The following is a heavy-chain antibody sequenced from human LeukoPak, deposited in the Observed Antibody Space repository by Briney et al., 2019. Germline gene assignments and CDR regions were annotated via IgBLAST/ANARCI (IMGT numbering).Heavy chain of an antibody. V-gene: IGHV4-30-4*08. D-gene: IGHD6-6*01. CDR3: AILSSSSVHARAFDI. J-gene: IGHJ3*02. CDR2: IYYSGST. Sequence: SETLSLTCTVSGGSISSGDYYWSWIRQPPGKGLEWIGYIYYSGSTYYNPSLKSRVTISVDRSKNQFSLKLSSVTAADTAVYYCAILSSSSVHARAFDIWGQGTMVTVSS. CDR1: GGSISSGDYY.